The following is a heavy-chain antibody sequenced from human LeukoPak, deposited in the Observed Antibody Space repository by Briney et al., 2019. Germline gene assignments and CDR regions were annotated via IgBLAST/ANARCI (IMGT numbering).Heavy chain of an antibody. CDR2: IHYSGRP. V-gene: IGHV4-59*01. CDR3: ARAGRGGDYGDY. Sequence: SETLSLICTVSSGSISSYYWSWTRQPPGKTLEWIGYIHYSGRPNYNPSLKSRVTISVDKSKNQFSLNLSSVTTADTAVYYCARAGRGGDYGDYWGQGNLVIVSS. J-gene: IGHJ4*02. CDR1: SGSISSYY. D-gene: IGHD5-24*01.